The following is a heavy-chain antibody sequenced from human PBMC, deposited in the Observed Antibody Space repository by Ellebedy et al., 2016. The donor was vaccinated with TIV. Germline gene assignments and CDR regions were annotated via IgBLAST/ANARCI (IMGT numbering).Heavy chain of an antibody. J-gene: IGHJ6*02. D-gene: IGHD6-19*01. CDR1: GGSIRSYH. CDR2: VYYTGST. V-gene: IGHV4-59*12. CDR3: ARSILSTLTSGWYRPMGV. Sequence: SETLSPTXTVSGGSIRSYHWSWIRQPPGKGLEWIGYVYYTGSTNYNPSLKSRVTISVDTSKNQLSLNLTSVTAADTAVYYCARSILSTLTSGWYRPMGVWGQGTTVTVAS.